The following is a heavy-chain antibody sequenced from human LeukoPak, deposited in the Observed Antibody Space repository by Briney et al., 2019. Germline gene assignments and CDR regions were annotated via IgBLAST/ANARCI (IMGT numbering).Heavy chain of an antibody. CDR2: INPNSGGT. V-gene: IGHV1-2*06. J-gene: IGHJ4*02. D-gene: IGHD5-24*01. Sequence: ASVKVSCKASGYTFTGYYMHWVRQAPGQGLEWMGRINPNSGGTNYAQKFQGRVTMTRDTSISTAYMELSRLRSDDTAVYYCARDTLGMDGYNNIDCWGQGTLVTVSS. CDR3: ARDTLGMDGYNNIDC. CDR1: GYTFTGYY.